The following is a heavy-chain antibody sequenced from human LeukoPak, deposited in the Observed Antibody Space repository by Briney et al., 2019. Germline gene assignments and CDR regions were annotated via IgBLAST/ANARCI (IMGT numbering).Heavy chain of an antibody. CDR3: ARDTLPGLAAAGSTDY. CDR1: GYTFSTYG. Sequence: ASVKVSCKASGYTFSTYGISWVRQAPGQGLEWMGWISAYNGNTNYAQKLQDRVTMTTDTSTNTAYMELRSLRSDDTAVYYCARDTLPGLAAAGSTDYWGLGTLVTVSS. CDR2: ISAYNGNT. V-gene: IGHV1-18*01. D-gene: IGHD6-13*01. J-gene: IGHJ4*02.